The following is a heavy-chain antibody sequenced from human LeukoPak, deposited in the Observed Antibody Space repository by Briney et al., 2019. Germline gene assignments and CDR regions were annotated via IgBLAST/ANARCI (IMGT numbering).Heavy chain of an antibody. CDR3: ARAVVAAAGAYYYYYYGMDV. CDR2: INHSGST. D-gene: IGHD6-13*01. J-gene: IGHJ6*02. V-gene: IGHV4-34*01. Sequence: KPSETLSLTCAVYGGSFSGYYWSWIRQPPGKGLEWIGEINHSGSTNYNPSLKSRVTISVDTSKNQFSLKLSSVTAADTAVYYCARAVVAAAGAYYYYYYGMDVWGQGTTVTVSS. CDR1: GGSFSGYY.